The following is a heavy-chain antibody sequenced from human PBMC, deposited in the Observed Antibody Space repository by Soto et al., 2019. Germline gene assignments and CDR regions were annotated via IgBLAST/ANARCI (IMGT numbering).Heavy chain of an antibody. D-gene: IGHD6-19*01. Sequence: EVQLVESGGGLVKPGGSLRLSCAASGFTFSSYSMNWVRQAPGKGPEWVSCISSSSSNKYYADSVKGRFTISRDNAKNSLYLQMNSLRAEDTAVYYCARDRGSSGWYAGGWFDPWGQGTLVTVSS. CDR1: GFTFSSYS. V-gene: IGHV3-21*01. CDR2: ISSSSSNK. J-gene: IGHJ5*02. CDR3: ARDRGSSGWYAGGWFDP.